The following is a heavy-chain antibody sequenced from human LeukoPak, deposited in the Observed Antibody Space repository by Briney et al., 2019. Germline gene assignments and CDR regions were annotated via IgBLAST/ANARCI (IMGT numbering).Heavy chain of an antibody. CDR3: ARDSGYDRNWFDP. CDR2: IYYSGST. Sequence: SQTLSLTCTVFGGSISSGGYYWSWIRQHPGKGLEWIGYIYYSGSTYYNPSLKSRVTISVDTSKNQFSLKLSSVTAADTAVYYCARDSGYDRNWFDPWGQGTLVTVSS. J-gene: IGHJ5*02. D-gene: IGHD5-12*01. V-gene: IGHV4-31*03. CDR1: GGSISSGGYY.